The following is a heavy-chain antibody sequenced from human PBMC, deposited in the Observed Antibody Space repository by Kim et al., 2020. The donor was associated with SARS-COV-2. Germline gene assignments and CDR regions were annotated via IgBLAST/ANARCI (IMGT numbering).Heavy chain of an antibody. CDR3: AKDIWDYSAMDV. CDR1: GFTFSACA. J-gene: IGHJ6*02. V-gene: IGHV3-23*01. D-gene: IGHD3-10*01. CDR2: ISHTGSDT. Sequence: GGSLRLSCAASGFTFSACAMGWVRQVPGQGLQWVSSISHTGSDTYYADSVKGRFTITRDSSRDTLYLQMNSLRTEDTAIYFCAKDIWDYSAMDVGGPGTTVTVSS.